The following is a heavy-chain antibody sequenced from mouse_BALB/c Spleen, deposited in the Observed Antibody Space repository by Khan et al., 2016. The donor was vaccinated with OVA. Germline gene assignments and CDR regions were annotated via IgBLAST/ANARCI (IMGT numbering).Heavy chain of an antibody. Sequence: VQLKESGPSLVKPSQTLSLTCSVTGDSITSGYWNWIRKFPGNKLEYMGYISYSGNSYYNPSLKSRISVTRDTSTTQYYLQLNSVTTEDTATEYCACELRGFAYWGQGTLVTVSA. CDR2: ISYSGNS. CDR1: GDSITSGY. J-gene: IGHJ3*01. D-gene: IGHD1-1*01. V-gene: IGHV3-8*02. CDR3: ACELRGFAY.